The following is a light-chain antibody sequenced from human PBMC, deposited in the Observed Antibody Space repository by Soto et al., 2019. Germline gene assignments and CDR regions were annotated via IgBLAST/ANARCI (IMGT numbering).Light chain of an antibody. Sequence: ELVMTQSPSTLSVSTGERATLSCGASQSIRTDLAWYQQKPGQAPSLLIFSASTRATGVPARFSGSGSGTEFTLTISSLQSEDFAVYYCQQYNKWPQWTFGQGTKVDIK. CDR3: QQYNKWPQWT. J-gene: IGKJ1*01. CDR2: SAS. V-gene: IGKV3-15*01. CDR1: QSIRTD.